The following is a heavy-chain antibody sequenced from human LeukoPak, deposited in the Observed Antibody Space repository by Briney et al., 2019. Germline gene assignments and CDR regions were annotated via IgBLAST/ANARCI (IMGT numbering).Heavy chain of an antibody. V-gene: IGHV3-23*01. CDR3: ASRLVGAKAYYFDY. CDR1: GFTFSSYA. D-gene: IGHD1-26*01. J-gene: IGHJ4*02. CDR2: ISDSDGST. Sequence: GGSLRLSCAASGFTFSSYAMSWVRQAPGKGLEWVSAISDSDGSTYYADSVKGRFTISRDNSKNTLYLQMNSLRAEDTAVYYCASRLVGAKAYYFDYWGQGTLVTVSS.